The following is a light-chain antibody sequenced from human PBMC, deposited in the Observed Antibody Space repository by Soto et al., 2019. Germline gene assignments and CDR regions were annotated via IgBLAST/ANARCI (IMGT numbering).Light chain of an antibody. Sequence: DIQMTQSPSTLSASVGDRVTITCRASQSVSSWLAWYQQEPGKAPKLLSYKASTLQSGVSSRFSGSGSGTEFTLIISSMQLDDFATYFCQQYKSYWTFGPGTKVEIK. CDR2: KAS. V-gene: IGKV1-5*03. CDR3: QQYKSYWT. CDR1: QSVSSW. J-gene: IGKJ1*01.